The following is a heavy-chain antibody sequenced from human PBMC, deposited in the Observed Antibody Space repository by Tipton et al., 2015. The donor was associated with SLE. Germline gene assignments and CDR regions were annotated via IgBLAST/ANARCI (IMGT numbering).Heavy chain of an antibody. CDR1: GGSISSGNYY. CDR2: IYTSGST. Sequence: TLSLTCTVSGGSISSGNYYWSWIRQPAGKGLEWIGRIYTSGSTNFNPSLKSRVTISVDTSKNQFSLKLTSVTAADTAVYYCARSEGFQLLFQFLEHWGQGTPVTVSS. D-gene: IGHD3-16*02. CDR3: ARSEGFQLLFQFLEH. V-gene: IGHV4-61*02. J-gene: IGHJ1*01.